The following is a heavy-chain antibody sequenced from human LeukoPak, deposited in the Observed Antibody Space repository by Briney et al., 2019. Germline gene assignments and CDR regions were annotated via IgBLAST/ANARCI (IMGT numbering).Heavy chain of an antibody. Sequence: PSGTLSLTCAVSGGSISSSNWWSWIRQPPGKGLEWVGFIYYSGSTNYNPSLKSRVTISLDTSKNQFSLNLSSVTAADTAVYYCAREGFYDSRGYWTDYWGQGTLVTVSS. V-gene: IGHV4-4*02. CDR3: AREGFYDSRGYWTDY. J-gene: IGHJ4*02. D-gene: IGHD3-22*01. CDR2: IYYSGST. CDR1: GGSISSSNW.